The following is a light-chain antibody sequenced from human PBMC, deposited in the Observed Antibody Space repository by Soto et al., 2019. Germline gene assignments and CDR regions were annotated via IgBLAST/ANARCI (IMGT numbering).Light chain of an antibody. J-gene: IGKJ2*01. CDR2: AAS. CDR3: QQRSNWPPA. Sequence: DIQMTQSPSSLSASVGDRVTITCRASQSISSYLNWYQQKPGKAPNLLIYAASSLQSGVPSRFSGSGSGTDFTLTISSLEPEDFAVYYCQQRSNWPPAFGQGTKLEIK. CDR1: QSISSY. V-gene: IGKV1-39*01.